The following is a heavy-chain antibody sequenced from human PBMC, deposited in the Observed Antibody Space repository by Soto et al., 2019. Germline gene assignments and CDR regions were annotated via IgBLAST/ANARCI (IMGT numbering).Heavy chain of an antibody. D-gene: IGHD6-19*01. V-gene: IGHV4-59*01. CDR2: VYSSEPT. Sequence: PSETLSLTCTVSGGSISSYYWSWIRQPPGKGLEWIGYVYSSEPTNCNPSLKSRVTISLDMSKNQFSLKLSSVTAADTAVYFCARDKYNSGWYDYWGQGTPVTVSS. CDR3: ARDKYNSGWYDY. CDR1: GGSISSYY. J-gene: IGHJ4*02.